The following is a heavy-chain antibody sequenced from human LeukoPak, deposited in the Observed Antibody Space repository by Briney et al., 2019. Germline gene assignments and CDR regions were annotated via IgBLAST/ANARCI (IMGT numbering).Heavy chain of an antibody. Sequence: SVKVSCKASGGTFSSYAISWVRQAPGQGLEWMGGIIPIFGTANYAQKFQGRVTITTDESTSTAYMELSSLRSEDTAVYYCARGLVLRSLDWLSIPLDYWGQGTLVTVSS. D-gene: IGHD3-9*01. CDR2: IIPIFGTA. V-gene: IGHV1-69*05. CDR3: ARGLVLRSLDWLSIPLDY. CDR1: GGTFSSYA. J-gene: IGHJ4*02.